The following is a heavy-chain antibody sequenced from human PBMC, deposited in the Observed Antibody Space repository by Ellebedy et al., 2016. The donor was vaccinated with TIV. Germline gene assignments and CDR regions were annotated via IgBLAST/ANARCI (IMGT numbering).Heavy chain of an antibody. V-gene: IGHV3-30-3*01. CDR3: ARGVGISGTTYNWLDP. CDR2: ISRDGSNK. D-gene: IGHD1-7*01. J-gene: IGHJ5*02. CDR1: GFTFGTSG. Sequence: GESLKISCVTSGFTFGTSGLHWVRQAPGKGLEWVAIISRDGSNKNYADSVKGRFTISRDNSKNTLYLQMNSLGPEDTAVYYCARGVGISGTTYNWLDPWGQGTLVTVSS.